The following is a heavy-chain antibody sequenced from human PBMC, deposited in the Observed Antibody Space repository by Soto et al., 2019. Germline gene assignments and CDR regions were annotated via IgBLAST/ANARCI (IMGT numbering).Heavy chain of an antibody. CDR1: GGSISSYY. J-gene: IGHJ4*02. D-gene: IGHD3-10*01. Sequence: PSETLSLTSTVSGGSISSYYWSWIRQPPGKGLEWIGYIYYSGSTNYNPSLKSRVTISVDTSKNQFSLKLSSVTAADTAVYYCARDNYYGSGSIDYWGQGTLVTVSS. CDR2: IYYSGST. V-gene: IGHV4-59*01. CDR3: ARDNYYGSGSIDY.